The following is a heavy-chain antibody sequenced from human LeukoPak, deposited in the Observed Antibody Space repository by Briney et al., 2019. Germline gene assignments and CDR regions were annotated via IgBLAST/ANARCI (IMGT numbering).Heavy chain of an antibody. Sequence: SQTLSLTCTVSGGSISSGGYHWSWIRQHPGKGLEWIGYIFYKGNTYYNPSLESRATISVDRSKNQFSLNLSSVTAADTAMYFCARTPYSHDSNGYYAFDYWGQGTLVTVPS. J-gene: IGHJ4*02. D-gene: IGHD3-22*01. CDR2: IFYKGNT. V-gene: IGHV4-31*03. CDR1: GGSISSGGYH. CDR3: ARTPYSHDSNGYYAFDY.